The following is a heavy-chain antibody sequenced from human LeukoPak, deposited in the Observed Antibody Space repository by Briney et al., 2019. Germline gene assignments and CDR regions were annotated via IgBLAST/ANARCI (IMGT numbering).Heavy chain of an antibody. CDR3: ARVRQLERPGYYYYYMDV. CDR2: INTDGSST. J-gene: IGHJ6*03. CDR1: GFTFSSYW. Sequence: GGSLRLSCAASGFTFSSYWMHWARQAPGKGLVWVSRINTDGSSTSYADSVKGRFTISRDNAKNTLYLQMNSLRAEDTAVYYCARVRQLERPGYYYYYMDVWGKGTTVTVSS. V-gene: IGHV3-74*01. D-gene: IGHD1-1*01.